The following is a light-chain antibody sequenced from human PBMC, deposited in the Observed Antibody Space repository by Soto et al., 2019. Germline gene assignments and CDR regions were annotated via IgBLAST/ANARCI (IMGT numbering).Light chain of an antibody. CDR1: SSDVGIYNY. CDR2: EVT. V-gene: IGLV2-14*01. CDR3: KCYDSGLGGWV. J-gene: IGLJ3*02. Sequence: QSVLTQPASVSGSAGQSIAISCTGSSSDVGIYNYVSWYQQHPGKVPKLIIYEVTSRPSGVPDRFSTSKSGTSASLAITGLQAEDEADYYCKCYDSGLGGWVFGGGTKLTVL.